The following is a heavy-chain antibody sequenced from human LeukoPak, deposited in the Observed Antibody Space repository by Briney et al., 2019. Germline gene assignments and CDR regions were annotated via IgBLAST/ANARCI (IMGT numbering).Heavy chain of an antibody. Sequence: PGRSLRLSCAASGFTFDDYAMSWVRQAPGKGLEWVSAISGSGGSTYYADSVKGRFTISRDNSKNTLYLQMNSLRAEDTAVYYCAKGPSIAARPGVPYYFDYWGQGTLVTVSS. CDR1: GFTFDDYA. CDR3: AKGPSIAARPGVPYYFDY. D-gene: IGHD6-6*01. CDR2: ISGSGGST. V-gene: IGHV3-23*01. J-gene: IGHJ4*02.